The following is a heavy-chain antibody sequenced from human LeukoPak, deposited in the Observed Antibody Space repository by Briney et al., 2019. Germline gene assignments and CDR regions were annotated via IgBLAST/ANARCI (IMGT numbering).Heavy chain of an antibody. CDR1: GFTFSSYG. CDR3: AELGITMIGGV. D-gene: IGHD3-10*02. J-gene: IGHJ6*04. Sequence: GGSLRLSCAASGFTFSSYGMHWVRQAPGKGLEWVTVISYDGSNKYYADSVKGRFTISRDNAKNSLYLQMNSLRAEDTAVYYCAELGITMIGGVWGKGTTVTISS. V-gene: IGHV3-30*18. CDR2: ISYDGSNK.